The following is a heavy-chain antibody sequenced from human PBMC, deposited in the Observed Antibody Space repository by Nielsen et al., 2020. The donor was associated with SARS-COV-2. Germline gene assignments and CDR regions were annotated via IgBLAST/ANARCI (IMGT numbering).Heavy chain of an antibody. CDR2: MNPNSGNT. Sequence: ASVKVSCKASGYTFTSYDINWVRQATGQGLEWMGWMNPNSGNTGYAQKFQGRVTMTRNTSISTAYMELSSLRSEDTAVYYCARVAQYYDFWSGYYRAYYYSMDVWGQGTTVTVSS. CDR1: GYTFTSYD. J-gene: IGHJ6*02. CDR3: ARVAQYYDFWSGYYRAYYYSMDV. D-gene: IGHD3-3*01. V-gene: IGHV1-8*01.